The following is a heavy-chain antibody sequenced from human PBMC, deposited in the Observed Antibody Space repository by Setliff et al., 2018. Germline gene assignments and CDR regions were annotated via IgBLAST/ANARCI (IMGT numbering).Heavy chain of an antibody. D-gene: IGHD6-19*01. V-gene: IGHV4-34*01. CDR2: INHSGST. CDR3: ARDKQWLVHGYYYYGMDV. CDR1: GGSFSTYY. J-gene: IGHJ6*02. Sequence: SETLSLTCAVYGGSFSTYYWIWIRQPPGKGLEWIGEINHSGSTYYNPSLKSRVTISVDTSKNQFSLKLSSVTAADTAVYYCARDKQWLVHGYYYYGMDVWGQGTTVTVSS.